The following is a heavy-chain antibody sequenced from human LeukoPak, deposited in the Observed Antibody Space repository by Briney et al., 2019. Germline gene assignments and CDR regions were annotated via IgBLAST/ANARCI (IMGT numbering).Heavy chain of an antibody. CDR1: EYTFTGYY. CDR2: INPNSGGT. D-gene: IGHD2-2*01. CDR3: ARDARVGYCSSTSCYNWFDP. J-gene: IGHJ5*02. V-gene: IGHV1-2*02. Sequence: ASVKVSCKASEYTFTGYYLHWVRLAPGQGLEWMGWINPNSGGTNYAQKFQGRVTMTRDTSTSTVYMELSSLRSEDTAVYYCARDARVGYCSSTSCYNWFDPRGQGTLVTVSS.